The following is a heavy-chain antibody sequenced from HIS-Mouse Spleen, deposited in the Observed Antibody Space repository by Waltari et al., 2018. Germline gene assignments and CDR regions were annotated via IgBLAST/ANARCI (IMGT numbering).Heavy chain of an antibody. CDR3: AREIPYSSSWYDWYFDL. V-gene: IGHV4-39*07. CDR2: IYYSGGT. Sequence: QLQLQESGPGLVKPSETLSLTCTVSGGPISSSSYYWGWIRQPPGKGLEWIGSIYYSGGTYYNPSLKSRVTISVDTSKNQFALKLGSVTAADTAVYYCAREIPYSSSWYDWYFDLWGRGTLVTVSS. J-gene: IGHJ2*01. CDR1: GGPISSSSYY. D-gene: IGHD6-13*01.